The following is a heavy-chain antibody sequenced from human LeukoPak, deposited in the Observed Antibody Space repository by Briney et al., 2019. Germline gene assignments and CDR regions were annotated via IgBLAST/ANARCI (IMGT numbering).Heavy chain of an antibody. J-gene: IGHJ4*02. CDR2: ISSSSSYI. CDR1: GFTFSSYA. D-gene: IGHD6-13*01. CDR3: ARVFSKQQLTPDY. Sequence: PGGFLRLSCAASGFTFSSYAMSWVRQAPGKGLEWVSYISSSSSYIYYADSVKGRFTISRDNAKNSLYLQMNSLRAEDTAVYYCARVFSKQQLTPDYWGQGTLVTVSS. V-gene: IGHV3-21*01.